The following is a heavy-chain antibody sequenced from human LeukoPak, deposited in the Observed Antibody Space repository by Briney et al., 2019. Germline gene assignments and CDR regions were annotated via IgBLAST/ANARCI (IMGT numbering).Heavy chain of an antibody. J-gene: IGHJ4*02. Sequence: PGGSLRLSCAASGFTFSSYAMSWVRQAPGKGLEWVSLISGSGGTTYYADSVKGRFTISRDNSKNTLFLQMHSLRAEDTAAYYCAKPREYSITWFGVDHWGQGSLVTVSS. CDR1: GFTFSSYA. D-gene: IGHD2/OR15-2a*01. V-gene: IGHV3-23*01. CDR3: AKPREYSITWFGVDH. CDR2: ISGSGGTT.